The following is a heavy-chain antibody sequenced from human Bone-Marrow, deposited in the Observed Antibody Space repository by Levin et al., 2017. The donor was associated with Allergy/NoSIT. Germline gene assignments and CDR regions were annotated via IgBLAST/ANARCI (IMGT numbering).Heavy chain of an antibody. V-gene: IGHV5-51*01. Sequence: GGSLRLSCKGSGYSFSSQWIAWVRQKPGKGLEWMGIVYPGDSDTIYSPSFEGQVTFSADTSTNTAHLHWSSLKASDTAMYFCARKMGPTPAFDLWGPGTMVTVSS. CDR2: VYPGDSDT. J-gene: IGHJ3*01. CDR3: ARKMGPTPAFDL. D-gene: IGHD1-26*01. CDR1: GYSFSSQW.